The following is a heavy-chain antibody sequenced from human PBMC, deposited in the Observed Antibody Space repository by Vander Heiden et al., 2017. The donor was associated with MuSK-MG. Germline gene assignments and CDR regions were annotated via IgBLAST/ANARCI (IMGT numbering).Heavy chain of an antibody. CDR3: ARVVGSSTHRFKFDP. CDR2: ISAYNGNT. Sequence: SYGISWVRQAPGQGLEWMGWISAYNGNTNYAQKLQGRVTMTTDTSTSTAYMELRSLRSDDTAVYYCARVVGSSTHRFKFDPWCHGTMVTVYS. D-gene: IGHD2-2*01. J-gene: IGHJ5*02. CDR1: SYG. V-gene: IGHV1-18*01.